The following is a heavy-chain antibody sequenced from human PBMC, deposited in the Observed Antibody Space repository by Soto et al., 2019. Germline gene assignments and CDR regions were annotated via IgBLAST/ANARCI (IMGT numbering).Heavy chain of an antibody. Sequence: GXSLILSCAASGFAFNTYALSCVRQAPLKGLEWVSGISGRDGSTYYADSVKGRFTISRDNSRNTLYLQMNSLRAEDTAVYYCAKHFPYFQYWGQGTLVTVSS. CDR3: AKHFPYFQY. CDR2: ISGRDGST. CDR1: GFAFNTYA. V-gene: IGHV3-23*01. J-gene: IGHJ4*02.